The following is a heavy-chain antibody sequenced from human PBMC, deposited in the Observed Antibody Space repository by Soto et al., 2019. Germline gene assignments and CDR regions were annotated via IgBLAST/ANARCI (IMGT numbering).Heavy chain of an antibody. D-gene: IGHD4-17*01. V-gene: IGHV4-31*03. CDR1: GGSISSGGYY. CDR3: AREATVTTLDY. Sequence: PSETLSLTCTVSGGSISSGGYYWSWIRQHPGKGLEWIGYIYYSGSTYYNPSLKSRVTISVDTSKNQFSLKLSSVTAADTAVYYCAREATVTTLDYWGQGTQVTVSS. J-gene: IGHJ4*02. CDR2: IYYSGST.